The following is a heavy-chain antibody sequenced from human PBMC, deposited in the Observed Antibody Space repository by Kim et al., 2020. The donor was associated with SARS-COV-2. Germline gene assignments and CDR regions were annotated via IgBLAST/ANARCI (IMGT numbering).Heavy chain of an antibody. V-gene: IGHV3-7*03. J-gene: IGHJ4*02. CDR3: ARLGAYDILTGYPSGYFDD. Sequence: GGSLRLSCAASGFTFSSYWMSWVRQAPGKGLEWVANIKQDGSEKYYVDSVKGRFTISRDNAKNSLYLQMNSRRAEDKAVYYCARLGAYDILTGYPSGYFDDWGQGTLVTVSS. CDR1: GFTFSSYW. D-gene: IGHD3-9*01. CDR2: IKQDGSEK.